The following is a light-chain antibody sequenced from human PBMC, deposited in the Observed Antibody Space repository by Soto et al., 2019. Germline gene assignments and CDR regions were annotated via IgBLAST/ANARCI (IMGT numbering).Light chain of an antibody. CDR2: DVS. CDR1: SSNVGGYNY. J-gene: IGLJ2*01. CDR3: SSYVTGGTMV. V-gene: IGLV2-14*01. Sequence: QLVLTQPASVSGSPGQSITISCTVTSSNVGGYNYVSWYQQHPGKAPKVVIYDVSNRPSGVSNRFSGSKSGNTASLTISGLEAEDEGDYYCSSYVTGGTMVFGGGTQLTVL.